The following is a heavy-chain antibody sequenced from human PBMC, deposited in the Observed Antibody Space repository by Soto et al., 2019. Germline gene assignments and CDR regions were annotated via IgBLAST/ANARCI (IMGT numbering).Heavy chain of an antibody. D-gene: IGHD2-15*01. CDR3: ASGYSYFDY. CDR1: GFTFSSYS. CDR2: XSSSSSTI. J-gene: IGHJ4*02. Sequence: EVQLVESGGGLVQPGGSLRLSCAASGFTFSSYSMNWVRQAPGKGLEXXXXXSSSSSTIYYADSVKGRFTISRXXXKNXXYLQMNSLRDEDTAVYYCASGYSYFDYWGQGTLVTVSS. V-gene: IGHV3-48*02.